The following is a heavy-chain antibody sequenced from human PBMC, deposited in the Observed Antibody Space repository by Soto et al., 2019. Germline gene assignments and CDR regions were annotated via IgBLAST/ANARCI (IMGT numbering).Heavy chain of an antibody. V-gene: IGHV2-5*02. CDR1: GFSLSTSGVG. CDR2: TYWDDDK. CDR3: AHRRRPVYFDY. J-gene: IGHJ4*02. Sequence: QITLKESGPTLVKPTQTRTLTCTFSGFSLSTSGVGVGWIRQPPGKALEWLALTYWDDDKRYSPSLKSRLTLATHTSKSKVIHTLTTMDPEDTATYYCAHRRRPVYFDYWGQGTLVTVSS.